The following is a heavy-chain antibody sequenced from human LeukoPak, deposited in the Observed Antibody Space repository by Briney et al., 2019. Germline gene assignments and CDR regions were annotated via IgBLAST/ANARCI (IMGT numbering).Heavy chain of an antibody. CDR1: GDSVSSTTYY. CDR3: ASQFYGFWADPHGDWYFDL. J-gene: IGHJ2*01. Sequence: PSETLSLTCSVSGDSVSSTTYYWGRIRQPPGKGLEWFGSINYSGRTYYNPSLKSRVTISVDTSKNQFSLKLSSVTAADTAVYFCASQFYGFWADPHGDWYFDLWGRGTLVTVSS. V-gene: IGHV4-39*01. D-gene: IGHD3-3*01. CDR2: INYSGRT.